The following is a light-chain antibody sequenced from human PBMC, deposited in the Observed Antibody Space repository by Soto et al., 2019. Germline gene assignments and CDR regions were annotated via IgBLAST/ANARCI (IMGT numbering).Light chain of an antibody. CDR3: ASYTSTPTLVV. CDR2: GVN. J-gene: IGLJ2*01. V-gene: IGLV2-14*01. Sequence: QSALTQPASVSGSPGQSITISCTGTSSDIGRYNYVSWYQQHPGKAPRLVISGVNKRPSGISNRFSGSKSGNTASLTISGLQADDKAIYYCASYTSTPTLVVFGGGTQLTVL. CDR1: SSDIGRYNY.